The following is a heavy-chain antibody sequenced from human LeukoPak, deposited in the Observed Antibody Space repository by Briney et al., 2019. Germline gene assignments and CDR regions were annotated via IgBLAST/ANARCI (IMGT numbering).Heavy chain of an antibody. J-gene: IGHJ4*02. V-gene: IGHV3-7*01. D-gene: IGHD3-10*01. Sequence: GGSLRLSCAASGFTFSSYGMSWVRQAPGKGLEWVANIKQDGSDKFYVDSVKGRFTISRDNAKSSLYLQMNSLRAEDTAVYYSATGPQWFGELFCDYWGQGTLVSVSS. CDR3: ATGPQWFGELFCDY. CDR2: IKQDGSDK. CDR1: GFTFSSYG.